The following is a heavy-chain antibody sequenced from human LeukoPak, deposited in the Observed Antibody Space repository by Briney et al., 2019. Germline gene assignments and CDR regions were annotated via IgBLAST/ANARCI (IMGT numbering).Heavy chain of an antibody. CDR2: IDQDGSGK. CDR3: VREAFGAYFDY. CDR1: GFTFRNYW. J-gene: IGHJ4*02. V-gene: IGHV3-7*04. D-gene: IGHD4/OR15-4a*01. Sequence: PGGSLRLSCAASGFTFRNYWMSWVRQAPGKGLEWVANIDQDGSGKHYVDSVKGRFTISRDDAKKSLYLRMNSLRAEDTAVYYCVREAFGAYFDYWGQGTLVTVST.